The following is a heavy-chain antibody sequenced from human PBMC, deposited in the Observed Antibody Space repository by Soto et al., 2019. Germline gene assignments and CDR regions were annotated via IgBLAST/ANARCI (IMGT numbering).Heavy chain of an antibody. CDR2: ISGSGGST. D-gene: IGHD3-10*01. Sequence: PGGSLRLSCAASGFTFSSYAVSWVRQAPGKGLEWVPAISGSGGSTYYADSVKGRFTISRDNSKNTLYLQMNSLRAEDTAVYYCAKSHESMVRGVIPYYFDYWGQGTLVTVSS. CDR3: AKSHESMVRGVIPYYFDY. V-gene: IGHV3-23*01. CDR1: GFTFSSYA. J-gene: IGHJ4*02.